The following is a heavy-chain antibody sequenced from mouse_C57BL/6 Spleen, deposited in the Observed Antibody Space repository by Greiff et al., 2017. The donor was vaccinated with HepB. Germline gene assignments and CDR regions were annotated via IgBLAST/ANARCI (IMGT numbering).Heavy chain of an antibody. D-gene: IGHD4-1*02. Sequence: QVQLKESGAELVKPGASVKISCKASGYAFSSYWMNWVKQRPGKGLEWIGQIYPGDGDTNYNGKFKGKATLTADKSSSTAYMQLSGLTSEDSAVYFCARRDPQLAYAMDYWGQGTSVTVSS. V-gene: IGHV1-80*01. J-gene: IGHJ4*01. CDR3: ARRDPQLAYAMDY. CDR2: IYPGDGDT. CDR1: GYAFSSYW.